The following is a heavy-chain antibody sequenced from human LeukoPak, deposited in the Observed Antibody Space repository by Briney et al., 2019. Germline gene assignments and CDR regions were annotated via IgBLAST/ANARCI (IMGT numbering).Heavy chain of an antibody. CDR2: ISGNSITT. D-gene: IGHD6-19*01. V-gene: IGHV3-23*01. CDR3: AKDRTQGSGWYLIFDY. J-gene: IGHJ4*02. Sequence: PGGSLRLSCAASGFTYSISAMSWVRQAPGKGLEWVATISGNSITTYYADSLKGRFTISRDSSENTLYLQMDSLRVEDTAVYFCAKDRTQGSGWYLIFDYWSQGTLVTVSS. CDR1: GFTYSISA.